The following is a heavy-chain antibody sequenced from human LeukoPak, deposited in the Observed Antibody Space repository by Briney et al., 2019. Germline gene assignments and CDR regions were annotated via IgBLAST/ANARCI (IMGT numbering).Heavy chain of an antibody. CDR1: GFTFSSYG. Sequence: PGGSLRLSCAASGFTFSSYGMHWVRQAPGKGLEWVAFIRYDGSNKYYADSVKGRFTISRDNSKNTLYLQMNSLRAEDTAVYYCANADWYGEYYYYMDVWGKGTTVTVSS. D-gene: IGHD3/OR15-3a*01. CDR3: ANADWYGEYYYYMDV. J-gene: IGHJ6*03. V-gene: IGHV3-30*02. CDR2: IRYDGSNK.